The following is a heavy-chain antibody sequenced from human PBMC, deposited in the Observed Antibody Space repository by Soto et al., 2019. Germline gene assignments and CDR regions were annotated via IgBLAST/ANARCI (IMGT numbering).Heavy chain of an antibody. CDR3: ARTKAVAATTQYYFDY. V-gene: IGHV3-33*01. CDR1: GFSFSSYG. Sequence: QVQLVESGGGVVQPGRSLRLSCAAPGFSFSSYGMHWVRQAPGKGLEWVAVIWYDGSNKYYADSVKGRFTISRDNSTNPLYLQMNGLSAEDTAVFYCARTKAVAATTQYYFDYWGQGTLVTVSS. D-gene: IGHD6-19*01. CDR2: IWYDGSNK. J-gene: IGHJ4*02.